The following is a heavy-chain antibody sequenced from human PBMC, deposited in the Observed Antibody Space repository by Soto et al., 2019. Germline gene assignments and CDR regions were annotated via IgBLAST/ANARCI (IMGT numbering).Heavy chain of an antibody. D-gene: IGHD5-18*01. Sequence: WTWIRQPPGERLEWIGYIYYNVNTNYHSSLKSRVTISIDTSKNQFSLKLNSVTAADTAVYFCARLAYTSGFTFEYWGRGTLVTVSS. CDR2: IYYNVNT. V-gene: IGHV4-61*07. J-gene: IGHJ4*02. CDR3: ARLAYTSGFTFEY.